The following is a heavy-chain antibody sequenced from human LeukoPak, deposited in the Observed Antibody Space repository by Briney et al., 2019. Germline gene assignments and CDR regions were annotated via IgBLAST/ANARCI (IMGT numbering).Heavy chain of an antibody. Sequence: ASVKVSCKASGYTFTGYYTHWVRQAPGQGLEWMGWINPNSGGTNYAQKFQGRVTMTRDTSISTAYMELSSLRSEDTAVYYCARDRSLYSSTWYVPRDGFDIWGQGTMVTVSS. D-gene: IGHD6-13*01. CDR2: INPNSGGT. J-gene: IGHJ3*02. CDR1: GYTFTGYY. V-gene: IGHV1-2*02. CDR3: ARDRSLYSSTWYVPRDGFDI.